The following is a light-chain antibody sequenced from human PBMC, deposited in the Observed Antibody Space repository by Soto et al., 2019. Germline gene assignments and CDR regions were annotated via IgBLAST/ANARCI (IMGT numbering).Light chain of an antibody. CDR1: QDITNF. CDR2: AAS. CDR3: QQYNSYPLT. Sequence: DIQMTQSPSSLSASVGDRVTITCRASQDITNFLAWIQQKPGKAPKYLIYAASNLQTGVPSRFSGSGSGTDFTLIISSVQPEDSATYHCQQYNSYPLTFGGGTKVEI. J-gene: IGKJ4*01. V-gene: IGKV1-16*01.